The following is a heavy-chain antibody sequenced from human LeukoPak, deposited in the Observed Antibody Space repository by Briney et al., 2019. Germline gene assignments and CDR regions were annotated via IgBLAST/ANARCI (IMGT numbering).Heavy chain of an antibody. CDR1: GGTFSSYA. D-gene: IGHD6-13*01. Sequence: ASVKVSCKASGGTFSSYAISWVRQAPGQGLEWMGGIIPIFGTANYAQKFQGRVTITTDESTSTAYMELSSLRSEDTAVYYCARGSIAAAPDAFDIWGQGTMVTVSS. CDR3: ARGSIAAAPDAFDI. CDR2: IIPIFGTA. V-gene: IGHV1-69*05. J-gene: IGHJ3*02.